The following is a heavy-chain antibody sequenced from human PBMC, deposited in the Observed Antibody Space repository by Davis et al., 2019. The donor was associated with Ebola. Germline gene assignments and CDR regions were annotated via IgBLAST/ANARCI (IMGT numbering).Heavy chain of an antibody. D-gene: IGHD2-15*01. Sequence: MPSETLSLTCAVYGGSFSGYYWSWIRQPPGKGLEWIGYIYYSGSTNYNPSLKSRVTISVDTSKNQFSLKLSSVTAADTAVYYCARAVDCSGGSCPRSAGRDYYYYGMDVWGQGTTVTVSS. J-gene: IGHJ6*02. CDR1: GGSFSGYY. CDR2: IYYSGST. V-gene: IGHV4-59*01. CDR3: ARAVDCSGGSCPRSAGRDYYYYGMDV.